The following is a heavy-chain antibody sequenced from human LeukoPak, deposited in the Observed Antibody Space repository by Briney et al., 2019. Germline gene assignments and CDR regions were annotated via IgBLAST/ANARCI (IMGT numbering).Heavy chain of an antibody. Sequence: PGGTLRLSCAASGFTFSSYGMSWVRQAPGKGLEWVSAISGSGGSTYYADSVKGRFTISRDNSKNTLYLQMNSLRAEDTAVYYCAKDPAQWELLGYFDYWGQGTLVTVSS. CDR2: ISGSGGST. CDR1: GFTFSSYG. J-gene: IGHJ4*02. V-gene: IGHV3-23*01. CDR3: AKDPAQWELLGYFDY. D-gene: IGHD1-26*01.